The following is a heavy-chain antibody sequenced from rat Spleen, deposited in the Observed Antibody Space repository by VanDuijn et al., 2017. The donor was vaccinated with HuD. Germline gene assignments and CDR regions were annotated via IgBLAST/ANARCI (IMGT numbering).Heavy chain of an antibody. CDR1: GFTFSDYY. Sequence: EVQLVESDGGLVQPGRSLKLSCAASGFTFSDYYMAWVRQAPTKGLELVATFSYDGSSTYYPDSVKGRFTISRVNEKSTLYLQMDRLRSEDTATYYCERREDYGYNRYWGQGVMVTVTS. D-gene: IGHD1-9*01. J-gene: IGHJ2*01. CDR3: ERREDYGYNRY. CDR2: FSYDGSST. V-gene: IGHV5-29*01.